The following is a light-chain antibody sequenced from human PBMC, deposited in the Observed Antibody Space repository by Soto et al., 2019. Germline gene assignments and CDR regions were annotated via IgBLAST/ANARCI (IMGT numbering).Light chain of an antibody. Sequence: DIQMTQSPSSLSASVGDRVTITCRASQGISNYLAWYQQKPGKVPKLLIYAASTLQSGLPSRFSGSGSGTDFPHTISSLQPEDVATYYCQKYNSALWTLGQGTKVEIK. CDR2: AAS. J-gene: IGKJ1*01. CDR1: QGISNY. V-gene: IGKV1-27*01. CDR3: QKYNSALWT.